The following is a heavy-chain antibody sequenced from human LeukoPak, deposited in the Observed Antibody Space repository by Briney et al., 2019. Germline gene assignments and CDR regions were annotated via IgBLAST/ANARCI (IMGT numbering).Heavy chain of an antibody. Sequence: TSETLSLTCTVSGGSISSSSYYWGWIRQPPGKGLEWIGSIYYSGSTYYNPSLKSRVTISVDTSKNQFSLKLSSVTAADTAVYYCALGRSITMIVVVILQDNWFDPWGQGTLVTVSS. CDR3: ALGRSITMIVVVILQDNWFDP. CDR2: IYYSGST. V-gene: IGHV4-39*07. J-gene: IGHJ5*02. CDR1: GGSISSSSYY. D-gene: IGHD3-22*01.